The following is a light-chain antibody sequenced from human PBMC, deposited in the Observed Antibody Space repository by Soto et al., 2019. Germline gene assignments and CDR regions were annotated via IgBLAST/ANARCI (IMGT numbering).Light chain of an antibody. Sequence: DIQMAQSPSTLSASVGDRFTITCRASQSISSWLAWYQQKPRKAPKLLIYKASSLESGVPSRLSGSGSGTEFTLTISSLQPDDFSAYYCQQYNSYWTFGQGTKVDIK. V-gene: IGKV1-5*03. CDR3: QQYNSYWT. J-gene: IGKJ1*01. CDR2: KAS. CDR1: QSISSW.